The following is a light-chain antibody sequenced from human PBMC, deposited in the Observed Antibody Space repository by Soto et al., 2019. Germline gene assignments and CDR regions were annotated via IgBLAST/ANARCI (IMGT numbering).Light chain of an antibody. J-gene: IGKJ1*01. V-gene: IGKV3-15*01. Sequence: EIVMTQSPATLSVSPGERATLSCRASQGISSKLAWFQQKPGQSPRLLIYDASTRATGIPARFSGSGSGTDFTLTISRLEPEDFAVYYCQQYGSSGTFGQGTKVDIK. CDR2: DAS. CDR3: QQYGSSGT. CDR1: QGISSK.